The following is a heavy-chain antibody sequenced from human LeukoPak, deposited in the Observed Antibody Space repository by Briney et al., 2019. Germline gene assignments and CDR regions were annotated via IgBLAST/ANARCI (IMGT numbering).Heavy chain of an antibody. J-gene: IGHJ4*02. Sequence: GGSLRLSCAASGLTFSSYGMHWVRQAPGKGLEWVAFIRYDESQKYYADSVKGRFTISRDNSKNTLYLQMISLRGEDTAVYYCANLRAAAVIGDSFDYWGQGTLVTASS. CDR2: IRYDESQK. CDR1: GLTFSSYG. D-gene: IGHD6-13*01. V-gene: IGHV3-30*02. CDR3: ANLRAAAVIGDSFDY.